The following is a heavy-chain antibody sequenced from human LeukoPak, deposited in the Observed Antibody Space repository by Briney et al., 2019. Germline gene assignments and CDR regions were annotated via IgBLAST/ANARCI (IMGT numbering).Heavy chain of an antibody. CDR2: IYPGDSDT. J-gene: IGHJ6*02. Sequence: GESLKISCKGSGYSFASYWICWVRQMPGKVLEWMGIIYPGDSDTRYSPSIQGQVTISPCKAICSPYLQWSSLKASDTAMYYCARRGGGGDWGVSNYYYYYGMDVWGQGTTVTVSS. D-gene: IGHD2-21*02. CDR1: GYSFASYW. V-gene: IGHV5-51*01. CDR3: ARRGGGGDWGVSNYYYYYGMDV.